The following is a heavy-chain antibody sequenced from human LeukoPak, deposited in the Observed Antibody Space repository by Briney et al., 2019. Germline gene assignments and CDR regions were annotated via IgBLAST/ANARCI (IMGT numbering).Heavy chain of an antibody. J-gene: IGHJ4*02. CDR3: ARGPYYDSSGYYSQVDY. Sequence: SETLSLTCAVYGGSFSGYYWSWIRQPPGKGLEWIGEINHSGGTNYNPSLKSRVTISVDTSKNQFSLKLSSVTAADTAVYYCARGPYYDSSGYYSQVDYWGQGALVTVSS. CDR2: INHSGGT. D-gene: IGHD3-22*01. V-gene: IGHV4-34*01. CDR1: GGSFSGYY.